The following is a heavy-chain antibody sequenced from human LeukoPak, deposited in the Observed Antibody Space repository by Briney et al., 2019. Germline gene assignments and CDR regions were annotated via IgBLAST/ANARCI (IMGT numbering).Heavy chain of an antibody. D-gene: IGHD3-3*01. Sequence: SETLSLTCSVSGGSISSYYWGWIRQPPGKGLEWSGSIYYSGSTYYNPSLKSRVTISVDTYKTQFSLELSSVTAADTDVYYCARGYDLGFDPWGQGTLVTVSS. V-gene: IGHV4-39*07. J-gene: IGHJ5*02. CDR3: ARGYDLGFDP. CDR2: IYYSGST. CDR1: GGSISSYY.